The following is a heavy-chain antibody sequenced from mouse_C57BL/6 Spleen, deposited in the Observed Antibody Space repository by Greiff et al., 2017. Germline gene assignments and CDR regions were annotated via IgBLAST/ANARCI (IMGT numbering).Heavy chain of an antibody. V-gene: IGHV1-53*01. CDR3: ARKNGSSYDWYFDV. D-gene: IGHD1-1*01. CDR2: INPSNGGT. J-gene: IGHJ1*03. CDR1: GYTFTSYW. Sequence: QVQLQQPGTELVKPGASVKLSCKASGYTFTSYWMHWVKQRPGQGLEWIGNINPSNGGTNYNEKFKSKATLTVDKSSSTAYMQLSSLTSEDSAVYYCARKNGSSYDWYFDVWGTGTTVTVSS.